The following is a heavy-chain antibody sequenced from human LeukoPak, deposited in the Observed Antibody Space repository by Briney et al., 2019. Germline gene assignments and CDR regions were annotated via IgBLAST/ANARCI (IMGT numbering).Heavy chain of an antibody. Sequence: PSETLSLTCTASGASISSSGYYWGWIRQSPGQRLEWIGSLFNSGVTYYSPSPKSRVSTSVDTSNNHFSLRLTSLTAADTAIYYCARHRVASAYSSFDYWGQGTLVTVSS. CDR3: ARHRVASAYSSFDY. CDR1: GASISSSGYY. D-gene: IGHD2-15*01. V-gene: IGHV4-39*01. J-gene: IGHJ4*02. CDR2: LFNSGVT.